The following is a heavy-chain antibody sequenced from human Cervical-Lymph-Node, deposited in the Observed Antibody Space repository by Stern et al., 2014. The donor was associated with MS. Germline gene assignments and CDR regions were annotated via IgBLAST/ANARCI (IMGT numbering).Heavy chain of an antibody. Sequence: VQLVESGPGLVKPSETLSLTCTVSGDSISSYYWSWIRQPPGKGLEWIGYIYYTGTTDYNPSLNSRVTISLDKSKNLLSLKLSPVTAADTAVYYCARDDGGSVTYPRVFTYRGQGTLVTVSS. V-gene: IGHV4-59*01. CDR3: ARDDGGSVTYPRVFTY. CDR1: GDSISSYY. J-gene: IGHJ4*02. CDR2: IYYTGTT. D-gene: IGHD3-10*01.